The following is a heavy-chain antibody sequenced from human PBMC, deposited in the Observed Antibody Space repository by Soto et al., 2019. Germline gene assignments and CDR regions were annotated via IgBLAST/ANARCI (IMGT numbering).Heavy chain of an antibody. CDR3: ARAIHYDSSPDAFDI. V-gene: IGHV3-21*01. CDR2: ISSSSSYI. CDR1: GFTFSSYS. J-gene: IGHJ3*02. Sequence: GGSLRLSCAASGFTFSSYSMNWVRQAPGKGLEWVSSISSSSSYIYYADSVKGRFTISRDNAKNSLYLQMNSLRAEDTAVYYCARAIHYDSSPDAFDIWGQGTMVTVSS. D-gene: IGHD3-22*01.